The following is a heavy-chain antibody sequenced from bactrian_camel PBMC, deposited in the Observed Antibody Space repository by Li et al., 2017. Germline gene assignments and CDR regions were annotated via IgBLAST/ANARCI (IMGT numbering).Heavy chain of an antibody. V-gene: IGHV3S53*01. CDR3: AARRNLLGLHVCPLLAALYNG. J-gene: IGHJ4*01. D-gene: IGHD2*01. Sequence: HVQLVESGGGSVRPGGSLRLSCAASGYSSSLYCMGWFRQAPGREREFVSALGGDGSTKYADSVKGRFTISKDHAENIMYLEMNDLKPEDTAMYFCAARRNLLGLHVCPLLAALYNGWGQGTQVTVS. CDR2: LGGDGST. CDR1: GYSSSLYC.